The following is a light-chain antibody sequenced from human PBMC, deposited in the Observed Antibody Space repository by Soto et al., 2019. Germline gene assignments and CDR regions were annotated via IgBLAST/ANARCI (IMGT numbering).Light chain of an antibody. Sequence: EVVLTQSPGTLSLSPGERATLSCRASQSVTGSYLAWYQQKPGQPPRLLIYAASSRATCIPDRLSGSGSGTDFTLTISRLEPEDLAVYYCQQYGTAPWTFGQGTKVEIK. J-gene: IGKJ1*01. V-gene: IGKV3-20*01. CDR2: AAS. CDR3: QQYGTAPWT. CDR1: QSVTGSY.